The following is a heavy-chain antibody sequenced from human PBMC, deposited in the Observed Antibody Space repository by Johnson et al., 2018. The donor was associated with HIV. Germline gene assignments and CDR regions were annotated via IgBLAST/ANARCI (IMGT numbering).Heavy chain of an antibody. J-gene: IGHJ3*02. CDR3: AKDIWDRAYCGGDCFILCAFDI. CDR2: ISWNSGSN. Sequence: VQLVESGGGVVQPGRSLRLSCAASGFTFSSYAMHWVRQAPGKGLEWVSGISWNSGSNGYADSVKGRFTISRDNAKNSLYLQMDSLRAEDTALYYCAKDIWDRAYCGGDCFILCAFDIWGQVTMVTGSS. CDR1: GFTFSSYA. D-gene: IGHD2-21*01. V-gene: IGHV3-9*01.